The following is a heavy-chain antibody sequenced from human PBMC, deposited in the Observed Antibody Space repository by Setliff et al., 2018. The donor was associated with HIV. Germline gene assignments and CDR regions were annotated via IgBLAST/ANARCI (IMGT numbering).Heavy chain of an antibody. V-gene: IGHV1-18*01. J-gene: IGHJ3*02. Sequence: EASVKVSCKASGYTFTIYSINWVRQAPGQGLEWMGSISGYNGNTNYAQKFQGRVTMTTDTSTSTAYMELRSLRSDDTAVYCCARGSSSIAGAYPDALDIWGQGTMVTVSS. CDR2: ISGYNGNT. CDR3: ARGSSSIAGAYPDALDI. D-gene: IGHD6-6*01. CDR1: GYTFTIYS.